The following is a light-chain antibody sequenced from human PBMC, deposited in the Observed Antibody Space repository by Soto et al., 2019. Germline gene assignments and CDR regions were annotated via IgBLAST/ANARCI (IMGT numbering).Light chain of an antibody. CDR3: QSYDSSLSGSV. J-gene: IGLJ2*01. V-gene: IGLV1-40*01. CDR1: GSNIGAGYD. CDR2: YNN. Sequence: QSVLTQPPSVSGAPGQRVTISCTGSGSNIGAGYDVHWYQQLPGTAPKLLIYYNNNRPSGVPDRFSGSKSGTSASLAITGLQAEDEADYYCQSYDSSLSGSVFGGGTQLTVL.